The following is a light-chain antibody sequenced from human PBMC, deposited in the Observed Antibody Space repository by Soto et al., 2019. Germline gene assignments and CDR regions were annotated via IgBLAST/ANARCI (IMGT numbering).Light chain of an antibody. CDR1: RDVSRG. V-gene: IGKV1-12*01. CDR3: RQAKSSSFT. Sequence: PVILSTSSVYASVRDRVAIKCRASRDVSRGLAWYQQRPGKAPMLLIYAASSLQSGVPSRFSGSGSGTDFTLTISSLKVEDFDYYYGRQAKSSSFTLAVGTKV. CDR2: AAS. J-gene: IGKJ4*02.